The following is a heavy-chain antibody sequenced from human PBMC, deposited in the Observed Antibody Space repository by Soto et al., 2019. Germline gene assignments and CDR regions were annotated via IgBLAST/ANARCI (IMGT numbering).Heavy chain of an antibody. CDR2: IYYSGST. Sequence: QLQLQESGPGLVKPSETLSLTCTVSGGSISSGSYYWGWIRQPPGKGLEWIGSIYYSGSTYYNPSLKSRATISVDTSKNQFSLRLSSVTAADTSVYYCARRTEGMDVWGQGTTVTVSS. J-gene: IGHJ6*02. V-gene: IGHV4-39*01. CDR3: ARRTEGMDV. CDR1: GGSISSGSYY.